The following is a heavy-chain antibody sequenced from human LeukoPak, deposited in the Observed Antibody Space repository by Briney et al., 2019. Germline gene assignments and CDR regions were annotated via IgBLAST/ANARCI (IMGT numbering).Heavy chain of an antibody. Sequence: PSETLSLTCTVSGGSISSYYWSWIRQPPGKGLEWIGYIYYSGSTNYNPSLKSRVTISVDTSKNQFSLKLSSVTAADTAVYYCARQAQFVGVWNWGQGTLVTVSS. CDR1: GGSISSYY. D-gene: IGHD3-10*01. V-gene: IGHV4-59*08. J-gene: IGHJ4*02. CDR3: ARQAQFVGVWN. CDR2: IYYSGST.